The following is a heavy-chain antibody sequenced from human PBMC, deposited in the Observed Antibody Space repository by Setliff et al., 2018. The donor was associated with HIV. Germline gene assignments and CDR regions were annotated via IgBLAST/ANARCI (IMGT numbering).Heavy chain of an antibody. D-gene: IGHD6-6*01. CDR2: ISWNSGSI. CDR3: AKDMGSSGLSPIDY. V-gene: IGHV3-9*01. CDR1: GFTFSTFA. Sequence: PGGSLRLSCVASGFTFSTFAMHWVRQAPGKGLEWVSGISWNSGSIGYADSVKGRFTISRDNAKNSLYLQMNSLRAEDTALYYCAKDMGSSGLSPIDYWGQGTLVTVSS. J-gene: IGHJ4*02.